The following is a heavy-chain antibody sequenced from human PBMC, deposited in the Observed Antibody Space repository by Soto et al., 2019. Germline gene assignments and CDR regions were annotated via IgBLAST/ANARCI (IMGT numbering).Heavy chain of an antibody. CDR3: ARGASDFWNAYPEIHFFDY. CDR2: ISYDGTNT. D-gene: IGHD3-3*01. V-gene: IGHV3-30-3*01. CDR1: EFTFSTYP. J-gene: IGHJ4*02. Sequence: VLLVESGGGVVQPGRSLRLSCAASEFTFSTYPMHWVRQAPGKGLEWVAVISYDGTNTYYADSVKGRFTISRDNSKTTLSLQMNSLRGDDTAVYYCARGASDFWNAYPEIHFFDYCGQGAPVFVSS.